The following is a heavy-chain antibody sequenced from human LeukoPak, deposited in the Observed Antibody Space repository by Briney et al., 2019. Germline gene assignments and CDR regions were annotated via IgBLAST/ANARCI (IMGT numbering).Heavy chain of an antibody. CDR2: INHSGGT. Sequence: AETLSPTRAVDGGSFSVYYWSWIRQPPGEGRGWIGEINHSGGTNHNPTLKSRVTIAVDTSKNQFSLTLRSLTAADTAVYYCARSSSTDQNSGGSWILGATFFDYWGQGTLVTVSS. CDR1: GGSFSVYY. CDR3: ARSSSTDQNSGGSWILGATFFDY. J-gene: IGHJ4*02. V-gene: IGHV4-34*01. D-gene: IGHD2-2*03.